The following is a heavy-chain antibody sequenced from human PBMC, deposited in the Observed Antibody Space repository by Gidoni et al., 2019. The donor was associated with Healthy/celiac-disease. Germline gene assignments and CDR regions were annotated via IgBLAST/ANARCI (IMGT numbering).Heavy chain of an antibody. V-gene: IGHV4-39*01. J-gene: IGHJ4*02. CDR1: GGAISSSSYY. D-gene: IGHD2-15*01. Sequence: QLQLQESGPGLVKPSETLSLTCTVSGGAISSSSYYWGWIRQPPGKGLEWIGSSYYSGSTYYTPSLTSRVTISVDTSKNQFSLKLSSVTAADTAVYYCARRIKRYCSGGSCYPFDYWGQGTLVTVSS. CDR2: SYYSGST. CDR3: ARRIKRYCSGGSCYPFDY.